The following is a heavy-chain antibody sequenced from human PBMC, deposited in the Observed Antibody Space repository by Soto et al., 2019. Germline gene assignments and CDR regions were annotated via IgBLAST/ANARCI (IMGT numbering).Heavy chain of an antibody. J-gene: IGHJ3*02. CDR1: GFTFSSYA. CDR3: AKPHYGSGWYGDAFDI. D-gene: IGHD6-19*01. V-gene: IGHV3-23*01. Sequence: GGSLRLSCAASGFTFSSYAMSWVRQAPGKGLEWVSAISGSGGSTYYADSVKGRFTISRDNSKKTLYLQMNSLRAEDTGVYYSAKPHYGSGWYGDAFDIWGQGTMVTVSS. CDR2: ISGSGGST.